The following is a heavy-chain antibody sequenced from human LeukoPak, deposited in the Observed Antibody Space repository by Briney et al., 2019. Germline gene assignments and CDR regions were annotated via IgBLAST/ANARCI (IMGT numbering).Heavy chain of an antibody. CDR1: GGSISSSSYY. CDR2: IYYSGST. D-gene: IGHD6-19*01. CDR3: ARQQTAVAGADRFDP. J-gene: IGHJ5*02. Sequence: PSETLSLTCTVSGGSISSSSYYWGWIRQPPGKGLEWIGSIYYSGSTYYNPSLKSRVTISVDTSKNQFSLKLSSVTAADTAVYYCARQQTAVAGADRFDPWGQGTLVTVSS. V-gene: IGHV4-39*01.